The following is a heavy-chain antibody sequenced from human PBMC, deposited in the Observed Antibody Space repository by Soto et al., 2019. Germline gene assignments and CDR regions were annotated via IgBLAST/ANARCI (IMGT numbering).Heavy chain of an antibody. CDR1: GGTFSSYA. D-gene: IGHD2-2*01. CDR3: ARSQGSSTSLEIYYYYYYGMDV. CDR2: IIPISGTA. Sequence: QVQLVQSGAEVKKPGSSLKFSCKASGGTFSSYAISWVRQAPGQGLEWMGGIIPISGTANYAQKFQGRVTITADESTSTAYMELSSLRSEDTAVYYCARSQGSSTSLEIYYYYYYGMDVWGQGTTVTVSS. V-gene: IGHV1-69*01. J-gene: IGHJ6*02.